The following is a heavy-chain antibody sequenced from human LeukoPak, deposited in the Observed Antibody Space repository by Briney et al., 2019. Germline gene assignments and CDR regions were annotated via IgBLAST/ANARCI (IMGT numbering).Heavy chain of an antibody. V-gene: IGHV5-51*01. D-gene: IGHD5-18*01. CDR3: ARQWHSYGNFDY. Sequence: GESPKISCKGSGYSFTSYWIGWVRQMPGKGLEWMGIIQPGDSDTRYSPSFQGQVTISADESISTAYLQWSSLKASDTAMYYCARQWHSYGNFDYWGQGTLVTVSS. CDR2: IQPGDSDT. J-gene: IGHJ4*02. CDR1: GYSFTSYW.